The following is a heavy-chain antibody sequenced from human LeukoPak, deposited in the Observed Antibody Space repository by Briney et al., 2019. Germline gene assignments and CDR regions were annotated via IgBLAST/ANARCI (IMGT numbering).Heavy chain of an antibody. V-gene: IGHV1-2*02. CDR2: INPNSGGT. CDR1: GYTFTGYY. J-gene: IGHJ4*02. D-gene: IGHD3-3*01. CDR3: ARDCNDFWSGYYPDSFDY. Sequence: GSVKVSCKASGYTFTGYYMHWVRQAPGQGLEWMGWINPNSGGTNYAQKFQGRVTITRDTSISTAYMELSRLRSDDTAVYYCARDCNDFWSGYYPDSFDYWGQGTLVTVSS.